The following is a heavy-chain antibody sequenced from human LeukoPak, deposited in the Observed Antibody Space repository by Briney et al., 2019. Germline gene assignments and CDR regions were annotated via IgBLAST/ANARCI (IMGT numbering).Heavy chain of an antibody. CDR3: ARDRGTVVTLEYFDY. CDR2: ISAYNGNT. Sequence: ASVKVSCKASGYTFTSYAMNWVRQAPGQGLEWMGWISAYNGNTNYAQKLQGRVTMTTDTSTSTAYMELRSLRSDDTAVYYCARDRGTVVTLEYFDYWGQGTLVTVSS. V-gene: IGHV1-18*01. D-gene: IGHD4-23*01. CDR1: GYTFTSYA. J-gene: IGHJ4*02.